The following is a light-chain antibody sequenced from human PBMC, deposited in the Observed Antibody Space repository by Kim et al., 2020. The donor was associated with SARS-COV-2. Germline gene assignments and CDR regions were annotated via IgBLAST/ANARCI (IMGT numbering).Light chain of an antibody. CDR2: DAS. V-gene: IGKV1-13*02. CDR3: QHFNSYPIT. CDR1: QGISSA. J-gene: IGKJ5*01. Sequence: AIQLTQSPSSLSASVGDRVTITCRASQGISSALAWYQQKPGKAPKFLIYDASSLESGVPSRFSGSGSGTDFTLTISSLQPEDFATYYCQHFNSYPITFGQGTRLEIK.